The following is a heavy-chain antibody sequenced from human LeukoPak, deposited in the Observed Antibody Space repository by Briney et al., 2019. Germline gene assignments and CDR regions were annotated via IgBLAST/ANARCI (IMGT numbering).Heavy chain of an antibody. CDR3: ARPTDSSGLEGFHH. CDR1: GYSFTSYW. J-gene: IGHJ1*01. Sequence: GESLNISCKGSGYSFTSYWIGWVRQMPGKGLEWMAIIYPGDSDTRYSPSFQGQVTISADKSISTAYLQWSSLKASDTAMYYCARPTDSSGLEGFHHRGQGTLVTVSS. D-gene: IGHD3-22*01. V-gene: IGHV5-51*01. CDR2: IYPGDSDT.